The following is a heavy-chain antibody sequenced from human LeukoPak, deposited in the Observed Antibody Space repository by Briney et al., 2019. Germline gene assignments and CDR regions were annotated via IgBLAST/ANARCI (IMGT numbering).Heavy chain of an antibody. V-gene: IGHV5-51*01. J-gene: IGHJ5*02. CDR3: ARRVRGSGSYPNNWFDP. Sequence: GESLKISCKGSGYSFTSYWIGWVRQMPGKGLEWMGIIYPGDSDTRYSPSFQGQVTIPADKSISTAYLQWSSLKASDTAMYYCARRVRGSGSYPNNWFDPWGQGTLVTVSS. CDR2: IYPGDSDT. D-gene: IGHD3-10*01. CDR1: GYSFTSYW.